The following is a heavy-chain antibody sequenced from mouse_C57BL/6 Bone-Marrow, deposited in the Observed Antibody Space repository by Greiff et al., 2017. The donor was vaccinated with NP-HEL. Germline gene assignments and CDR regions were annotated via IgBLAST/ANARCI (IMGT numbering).Heavy chain of an antibody. CDR2: IYPGSGST. V-gene: IGHV1-55*01. J-gene: IGHJ4*01. Sequence: QVQLQQPGAELVKPGASVKMSCKASGYTFTSYWITWVKQRPGQGLEWIGDIYPGSGSTNYNEKFKSKATLTVDTSSSAAYMQLSSLTSENSAVYYCARYSNNGAVDYWGQGTSVTVSS. CDR1: GYTFTSYW. D-gene: IGHD2-5*01. CDR3: ARYSNNGAVDY.